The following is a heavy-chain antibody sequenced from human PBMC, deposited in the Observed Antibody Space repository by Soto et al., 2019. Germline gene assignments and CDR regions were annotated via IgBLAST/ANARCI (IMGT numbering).Heavy chain of an antibody. D-gene: IGHD2-21*02. J-gene: IGHJ5*02. CDR2: INPNSGGT. Sequence: QVQLVQSGAEVKKPGASVKVSCKASGYTFTGYYMHWVRQAPGQGLEWMGWINPNSGGTNYAQKFQGRVTMTRDTSISTAYRELGSRRADYTTVSYCARVEREYVVTPGYDWFGPWRQRTRVTVAS. V-gene: IGHV1-2*02. CDR1: GYTFTGYY. CDR3: ARVEREYVVTPGYDWFGP.